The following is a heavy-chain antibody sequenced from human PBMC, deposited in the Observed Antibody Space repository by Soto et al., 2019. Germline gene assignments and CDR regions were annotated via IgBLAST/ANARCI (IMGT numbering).Heavy chain of an antibody. J-gene: IGHJ3*02. D-gene: IGHD3-16*02. V-gene: IGHV3-23*01. Sequence: GESLKISCAASGFTFSSYDMSWVRQAPGKGLEWVSAISGSGGSTYYADSVKGRFTISRDNSKNTLYLQMNSLRAEDTAVYYCAKVTFGGVIDDAFDIWGQGTMVTVSS. CDR2: ISGSGGST. CDR3: AKVTFGGVIDDAFDI. CDR1: GFTFSSYD.